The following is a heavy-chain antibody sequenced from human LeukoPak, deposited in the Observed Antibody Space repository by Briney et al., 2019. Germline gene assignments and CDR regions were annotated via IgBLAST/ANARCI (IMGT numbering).Heavy chain of an antibody. Sequence: SETLSLTCTVSGASFNSDDQYWNWIRQSPGKGLEWIGSIHPSGMLYNNPSLESRVTMSRDTSKNQFSLNLNSVTAADTAVYFCSRGLGSRKLGYWGQGILVIVSS. D-gene: IGHD2-2*01. J-gene: IGHJ4*02. CDR3: SRGLGSRKLGY. CDR2: IHPSGML. V-gene: IGHV4-31*03. CDR1: GASFNSDDQY.